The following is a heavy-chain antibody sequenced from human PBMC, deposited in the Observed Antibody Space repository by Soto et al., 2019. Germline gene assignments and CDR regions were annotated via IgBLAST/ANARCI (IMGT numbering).Heavy chain of an antibody. CDR1: GGSFSGYY. CDR2: INHSGST. CDR3: ARGTRITMVRGVIIPNFDY. Sequence: PSETLSLTCAVYGGSFSGYYWSWIRQPPGKGLEWIGEINHSGSTNYNPSLKSRVTISVDTSKNQFPLKLSSVTAADTAVYYCARGTRITMVRGVIIPNFDYWGQGTLVTVSS. J-gene: IGHJ4*02. D-gene: IGHD3-10*01. V-gene: IGHV4-34*01.